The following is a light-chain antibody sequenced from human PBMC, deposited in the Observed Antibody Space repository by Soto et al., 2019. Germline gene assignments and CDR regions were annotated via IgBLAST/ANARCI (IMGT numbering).Light chain of an antibody. CDR2: VTS. J-gene: IGKJ1*01. CDR1: QSVNSNY. CDR3: QQRSNWPQT. Sequence: EIVLTQSPGTLSLSPGERATLSCRASQSVNSNYLAWYQHKPGQAPRLLIYVTSSRATGIPDRFTGSGSGTDFTLTISRLEPEDFAVYYCQQRSNWPQTFGQGTKVDIK. V-gene: IGKV3D-20*02.